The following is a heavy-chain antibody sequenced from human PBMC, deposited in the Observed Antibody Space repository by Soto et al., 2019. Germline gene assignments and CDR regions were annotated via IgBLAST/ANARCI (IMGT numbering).Heavy chain of an antibody. CDR1: GYTFTSHG. CDR3: ARHLGYCSGGNCYDFAFDI. J-gene: IGHJ3*02. CDR2: ISPYNGNT. V-gene: IGHV1-18*01. D-gene: IGHD2-15*01. Sequence: ASVKVSCKASGYTFTSHGISWVRQAPGQGLEWMGWISPYNGNTNYAQKFQGRVTVTTDTSTSTAYLELRSLRSDDTAVYYCARHLGYCSGGNCYDFAFDIWGQGTMVTVSS.